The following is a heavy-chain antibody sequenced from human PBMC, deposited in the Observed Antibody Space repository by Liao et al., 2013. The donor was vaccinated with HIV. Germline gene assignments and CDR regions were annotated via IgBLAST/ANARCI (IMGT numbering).Heavy chain of an antibody. V-gene: IGHV4-34*01. CDR1: GGSFNVYY. CDR2: INHSGSS. CDR3: ARGRPLRYFDW. Sequence: QVQLQQWGAGLLKPSETLSLTCAVYGGSFNVYYWSWIRQPPGKGLEWIGEINHSGSSNYNPSLKSRVTILVDTSKNHFSLKLISVTAADTAVYYCARGRPLRYFDWWGQGTLVTVSS. D-gene: IGHD3-3*01. J-gene: IGHJ4*02.